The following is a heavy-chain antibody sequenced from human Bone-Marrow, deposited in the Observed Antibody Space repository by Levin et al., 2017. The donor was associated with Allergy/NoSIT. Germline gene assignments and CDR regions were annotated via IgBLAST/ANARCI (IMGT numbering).Heavy chain of an antibody. CDR3: ARPTTIHGDYEGWFDP. CDR2: INPNNGDT. Sequence: ASVKVSCKASGYTFTGYYIHWVRQAPGQGLEWMGWINPNNGDTKYAQKFQGRVTMTRGTSISTAYMELSRLRSDDTAIYYCARPTTIHGDYEGWFDPWGQGTLVTVSS. J-gene: IGHJ5*02. CDR1: GYTFTGYY. D-gene: IGHD4-17*01. V-gene: IGHV1-2*02.